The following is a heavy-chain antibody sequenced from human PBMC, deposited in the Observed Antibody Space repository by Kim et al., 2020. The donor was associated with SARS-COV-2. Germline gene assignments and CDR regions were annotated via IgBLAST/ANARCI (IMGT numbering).Heavy chain of an antibody. Sequence: GGSLRLSCAASGFTLSNYTMHWVRQAPGKGLEWVTLISYDGSKKYYADSVKGRFTISRDNSKNTLYLQMNSLRAEDTAVYFCARDLSYSSGWYGVVLDYWGQRTLVTVSS. J-gene: IGHJ4*02. CDR2: ISYDGSKK. V-gene: IGHV3-30*04. CDR1: GFTLSNYT. CDR3: ARDLSYSSGWYGVVLDY. D-gene: IGHD6-19*01.